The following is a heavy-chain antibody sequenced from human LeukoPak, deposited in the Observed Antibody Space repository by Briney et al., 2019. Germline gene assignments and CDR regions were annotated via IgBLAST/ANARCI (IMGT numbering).Heavy chain of an antibody. CDR3: ASLPYGYSSGWG. CDR2: IYYSGST. Sequence: SETLSLTCTVSGGSISSSSYYWGWIRQPPGKGLEWIGSIYYSGSTYYNPSLKSRVTISVDKSKNQFSLKLSSVTAADTAVYYCASLPYGYSSGWGWGQGTLVTVSS. CDR1: GGSISSSSYY. J-gene: IGHJ4*02. V-gene: IGHV4-39*07. D-gene: IGHD6-19*01.